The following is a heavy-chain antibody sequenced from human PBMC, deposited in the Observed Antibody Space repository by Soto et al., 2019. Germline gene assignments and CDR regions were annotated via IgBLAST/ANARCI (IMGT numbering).Heavy chain of an antibody. D-gene: IGHD3-10*01. Sequence: ASEEVSLTASVGPLSGSASSSARYASGLGLEWLGWINPNSGATNYAQKFLGRVTMSADTSASTAYMDLARLKSDDTAVYYCVRAHALGFSNWFDPWGRGTLVNVSS. J-gene: IGHJ5*02. CDR1: VGPLSGSA. CDR2: INPNSGAT. CDR3: VRAHALGFSNWFDP. V-gene: IGHV1-2*02.